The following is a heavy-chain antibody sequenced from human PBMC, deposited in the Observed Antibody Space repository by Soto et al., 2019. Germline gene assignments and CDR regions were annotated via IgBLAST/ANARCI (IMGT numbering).Heavy chain of an antibody. CDR1: GGSISSYY. CDR3: ARAWYGDYEGSWFDP. V-gene: IGHV4-59*01. Sequence: SETLSLTCTVSGGSISSYYWSWIRQPPGKGLEWIGYIYYSGSTNYNPSLKSRVTISVDTSKNQFSLKLSSVTAADTAVYYCARAWYGDYEGSWFDPWGQGTLVTVSS. CDR2: IYYSGST. J-gene: IGHJ5*02. D-gene: IGHD4-17*01.